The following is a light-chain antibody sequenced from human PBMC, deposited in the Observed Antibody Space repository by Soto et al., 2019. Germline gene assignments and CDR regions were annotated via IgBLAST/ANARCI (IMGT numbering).Light chain of an antibody. Sequence: QSALTQPASVSGSPGQSITISCAGTSRDVGGYNYVSWYQQYPGKAPKVIISEVTNRPSGVPNRFSGSKSGNTASLTISGLQAEDEADYYCSSYTSSSTSYVFGTGTKLTVL. CDR3: SSYTSSSTSYV. V-gene: IGLV2-14*01. J-gene: IGLJ1*01. CDR1: SRDVGGYNY. CDR2: EVT.